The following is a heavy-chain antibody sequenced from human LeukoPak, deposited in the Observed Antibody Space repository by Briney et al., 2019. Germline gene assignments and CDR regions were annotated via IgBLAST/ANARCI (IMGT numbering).Heavy chain of an antibody. CDR1: VGSISSGNW. Sequence: PSETLSPTCAVSVGSISSGNWWSWVRQSPGKGLEWIGEIYHNGTPNYNPSLKSRVTISADTFKNHFSLKLTSVTAADTAVYYCATAPILRGEGGEHYKYGMDVWGQGTTVIVSS. CDR2: IYHNGTP. J-gene: IGHJ6*02. D-gene: IGHD2-2*02. CDR3: ATAPILRGEGGEHYKYGMDV. V-gene: IGHV4-4*02.